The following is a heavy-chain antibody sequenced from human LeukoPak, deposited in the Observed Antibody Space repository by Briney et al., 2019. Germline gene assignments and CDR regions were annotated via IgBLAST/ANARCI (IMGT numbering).Heavy chain of an antibody. D-gene: IGHD2-15*01. V-gene: IGHV3-66*02. Sequence: GGSLRLSCAASGFTFSSYAMSWVRQAPGKGLEWVSVIYSGGSTYYADSVKGRFTISRDNSKNTLYLQMNSLRAEDTAVYYCASLLGSDPWGQGTLVTVSS. CDR1: GFTFSSYA. CDR3: ASLLGSDP. J-gene: IGHJ5*02. CDR2: IYSGGST.